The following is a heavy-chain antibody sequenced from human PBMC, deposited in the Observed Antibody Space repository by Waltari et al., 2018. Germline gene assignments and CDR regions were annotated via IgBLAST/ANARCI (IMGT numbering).Heavy chain of an antibody. J-gene: IGHJ4*02. CDR1: GFTFSNYA. CDR3: TKWLTAAGTGWFDC. D-gene: IGHD6-13*01. V-gene: IGHV3-23*01. Sequence: EVQLLASGGGLVQPGGSLRLSCSASGFTFSNYAMTWVRQAPGKGREWVSGITSSGGSTYYAASVKGRFTISRDSSRNTLHLQMNSLRAEDTAIYYCTKWLTAAGTGWFDCWGQGTLVTVSS. CDR2: ITSSGGST.